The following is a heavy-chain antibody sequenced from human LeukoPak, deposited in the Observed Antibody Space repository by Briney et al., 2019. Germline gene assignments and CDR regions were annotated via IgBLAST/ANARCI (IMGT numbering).Heavy chain of an antibody. V-gene: IGHV1-2*02. J-gene: IGHJ5*02. Sequence: ASVKVSCKASGYTFTDYYIHWVRQAPGQGLEWMGWINPNSGGTKYAQKFQGRVTMTTDTSISTAYMEMSRLTSYDTAVYYCARDAHNGYEFHDWFDPWGQGALVTVSS. CDR1: GYTFTDYY. CDR2: INPNSGGT. CDR3: ARDAHNGYEFHDWFDP. D-gene: IGHD5-12*01.